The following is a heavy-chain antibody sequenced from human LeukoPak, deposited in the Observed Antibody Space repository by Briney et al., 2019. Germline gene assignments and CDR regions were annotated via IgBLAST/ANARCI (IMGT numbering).Heavy chain of an antibody. CDR1: GGSISSGGYY. J-gene: IGHJ4*02. Sequence: TSETLSLTCTVSGGSISSGGYYWSWIRQPPGKGLEWIGYIYHSGSTYYNPSLKSRVTISVDRSKNQFSLKLSSVTAADTAVYYCARDGSSWYVGVYWGQGTLVTVSS. CDR2: IYHSGST. D-gene: IGHD6-13*01. V-gene: IGHV4-30-2*01. CDR3: ARDGSSWYVGVY.